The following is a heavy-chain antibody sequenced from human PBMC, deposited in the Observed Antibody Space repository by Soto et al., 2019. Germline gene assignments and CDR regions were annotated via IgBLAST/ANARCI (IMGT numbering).Heavy chain of an antibody. V-gene: IGHV4-39*01. CDR1: GVSLSSSTYY. Sequence: SETLSLTCTVSGVSLSSSTYYLGWIRQPPGKGLKWIGSIFYSGSTYYNPSLKSRVTISVDTSKNQFSLKLSSVTAADTAVYYCARHLTYCSAGSCYSDFPYYGMDVWGQGTTVTVSS. J-gene: IGHJ6*02. CDR2: IFYSGST. CDR3: ARHLTYCSAGSCYSDFPYYGMDV. D-gene: IGHD2-15*01.